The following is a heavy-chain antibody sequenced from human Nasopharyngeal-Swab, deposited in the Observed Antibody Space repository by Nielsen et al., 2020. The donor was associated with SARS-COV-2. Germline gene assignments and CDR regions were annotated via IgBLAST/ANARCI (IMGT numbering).Heavy chain of an antibody. CDR1: GFTFGDYA. D-gene: IGHD6-19*01. J-gene: IGHJ4*02. CDR3: TRETPYSSGWYSFDY. Sequence: GVSLKISCTASGFTFGDYAMSWFRQAPGKGLEGVGFIRSKAYGGTTEYAASVKGRFTISRDDSKSIAYLQMNSLKTEDTAVYYCTRETPYSSGWYSFDYWGQGTLVTVSS. V-gene: IGHV3-49*03. CDR2: IRSKAYGGTT.